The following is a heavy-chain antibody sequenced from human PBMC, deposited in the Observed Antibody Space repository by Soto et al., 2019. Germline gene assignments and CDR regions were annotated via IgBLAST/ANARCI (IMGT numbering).Heavy chain of an antibody. CDR1: GFTFSSSA. Sequence: SVKVSCKASGFTFSSSAVQWVRQARGQRLEWIGWIVVGSGNTNYAQMFQERVTITRDMSTSTAYMELSSLRSEDTAVYYCAADRRNDFWSGVTKLYYYYGMVVWGQGTTVTVSS. V-gene: IGHV1-58*01. CDR2: IVVGSGNT. CDR3: AADRRNDFWSGVTKLYYYYGMVV. J-gene: IGHJ6*02. D-gene: IGHD3-3*01.